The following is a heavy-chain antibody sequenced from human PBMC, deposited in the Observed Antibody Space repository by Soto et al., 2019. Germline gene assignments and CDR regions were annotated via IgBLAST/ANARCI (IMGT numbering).Heavy chain of an antibody. CDR2: IGSSGGTV. V-gene: IGHV3-48*03. CDR3: ARDLPNWFDP. CDR1: GFTFSRYE. Sequence: EVQLVESGGALVQPGGSLRLSCVVSGFTFSRYEMNWVRQAPGKGLEWVSYIGSSGGTVHYADSVKGRFTISRDNAKTSLYLHMNSLRVEDTALYYCARDLPNWFDPWGQGTLVTVSS. J-gene: IGHJ5*02.